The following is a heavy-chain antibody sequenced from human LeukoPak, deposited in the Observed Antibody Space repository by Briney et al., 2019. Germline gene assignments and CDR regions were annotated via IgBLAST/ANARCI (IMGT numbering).Heavy chain of an antibody. CDR3: TRAADYYDSSGYYLGP. Sequence: GGSLRLSCTASGFTFGDYAMSWVRQAPGKGLEWVGFIRSKAYGGTTEYAASVKGRFTISRDDSKSIAYLQVNSLKTEDTAVYYCTRAADYYDSSGYYLGPWGQGTLVTVSS. J-gene: IGHJ5*02. CDR2: IRSKAYGGTT. CDR1: GFTFGDYA. V-gene: IGHV3-49*04. D-gene: IGHD3-22*01.